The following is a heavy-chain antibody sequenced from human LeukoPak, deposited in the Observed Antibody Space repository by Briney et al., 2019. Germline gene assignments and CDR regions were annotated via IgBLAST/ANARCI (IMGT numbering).Heavy chain of an antibody. CDR2: IYSGGST. J-gene: IGHJ5*02. V-gene: IGHV3-53*04. D-gene: IGHD1-26*01. Sequence: GGSLRLSCAASGFTFRNYAMSWVRQAPGKGLEWVSVIYSGGSTYYADSVKGRFTISRHNSKNTLYLQMNSLRAEDTAVYYCARGYGAGDWFDPWGQGTLVTVSS. CDR1: GFTFRNYA. CDR3: ARGYGAGDWFDP.